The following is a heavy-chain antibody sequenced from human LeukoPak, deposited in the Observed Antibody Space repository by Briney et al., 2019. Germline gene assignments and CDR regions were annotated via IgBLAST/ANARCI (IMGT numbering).Heavy chain of an antibody. D-gene: IGHD1-26*01. Sequence: PGGSLRLSCAASGFTFSSYSRNWVRQAPGKGLEWVSYISSSSSSVYYADSVKGRFSISRDNAKNSLYLQMNSLRDEDTAVYYCASSGSYRFDYWGQGTLVTVSS. V-gene: IGHV3-48*02. CDR2: ISSSSSSV. CDR3: ASSGSYRFDY. J-gene: IGHJ4*02. CDR1: GFTFSSYS.